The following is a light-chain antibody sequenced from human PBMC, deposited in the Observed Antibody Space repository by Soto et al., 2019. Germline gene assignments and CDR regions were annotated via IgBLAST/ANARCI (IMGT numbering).Light chain of an antibody. CDR3: TSWTTSTTMI. CDR1: SSDIGAYNV. J-gene: IGLJ2*01. CDR2: DVN. Sequence: QSALTQPASVSGSPGQSITISCTGTSSDIGAYNVVSWYQQHPGKAPKLMLYDVNIRPSGVSNRFSGSKSGNTAYLTISGLQAEDEADYYCTSWTTSTTMIFGGGTKLTVL. V-gene: IGLV2-14*03.